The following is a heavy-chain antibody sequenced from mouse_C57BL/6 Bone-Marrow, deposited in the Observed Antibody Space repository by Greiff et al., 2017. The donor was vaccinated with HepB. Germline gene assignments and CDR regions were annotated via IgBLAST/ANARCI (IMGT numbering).Heavy chain of an antibody. CDR3: ASIYYGNYERGMDY. D-gene: IGHD2-1*01. J-gene: IGHJ4*01. CDR1: GYTFTSYG. Sequence: QVQLQQSGAELARPGASVKLSCKASGYTFTSYGISWVKQRTGQGLEWIGEIYPRSGNTYYNEKFKGKATLTADKSSSTAYMELRSLTSEDSAVYFCASIYYGNYERGMDYWGQGTSVTVSS. CDR2: IYPRSGNT. V-gene: IGHV1-81*01.